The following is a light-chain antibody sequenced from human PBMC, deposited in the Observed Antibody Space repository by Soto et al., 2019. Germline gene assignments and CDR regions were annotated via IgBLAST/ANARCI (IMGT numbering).Light chain of an antibody. V-gene: IGKV3-20*01. CDR3: QQYGSSPPRT. CDR2: GAS. Sequence: EIVLTQSPGTLSLSPGERVTLSCRASQSVTNNYLAWYQQKPGQAPKLLIYGASSRATGIPDRFSGSGSGTDFTLTISRLEPEDFAVYYCQQYGSSPPRTFGQGTKVEIK. J-gene: IGKJ1*01. CDR1: QSVTNNY.